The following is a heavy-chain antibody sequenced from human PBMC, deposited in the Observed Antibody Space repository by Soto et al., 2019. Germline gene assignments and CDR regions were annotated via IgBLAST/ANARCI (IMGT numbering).Heavy chain of an antibody. CDR2: IIPILGIA. V-gene: IGHV1-69*08. CDR1: GGTFSSYT. CDR3: ARDQGVAGALDY. Sequence: QVQLVQSGAEVKQPGSSVKVSCKASGGTFSSYTIRWVRQAPGQGLEWMGRIIPILGIANYAQKFQGRVTITADKSTSTAYMELSSLRSEDTAVYYCARDQGVAGALDYWGQGTLVTVSS. J-gene: IGHJ4*02. D-gene: IGHD6-19*01.